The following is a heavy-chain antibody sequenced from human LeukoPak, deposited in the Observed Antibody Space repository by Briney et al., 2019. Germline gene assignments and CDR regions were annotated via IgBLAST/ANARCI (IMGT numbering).Heavy chain of an antibody. V-gene: IGHV4-4*07. D-gene: IGHD6-13*01. CDR2: IYTNENT. Sequence: SETLSLTCTVSGGSISTYYWSWIRQPAGKGLEWIGRIYTNENTNYNPSLRSRVTMSVDTSKNQFSLKLSSVTAADTAVYYCARAAAAAGGQYFDYWGRGTLVAVSS. CDR3: ARAAAAAGGQYFDY. J-gene: IGHJ4*02. CDR1: GGSISTYY.